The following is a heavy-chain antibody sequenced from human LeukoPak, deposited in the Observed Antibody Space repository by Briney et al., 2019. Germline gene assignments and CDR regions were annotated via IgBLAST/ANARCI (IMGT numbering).Heavy chain of an antibody. V-gene: IGHV3-11*01. D-gene: IGHD3-10*01. CDR3: ARDALGSYDY. CDR1: GFAFSDFY. Sequence: GGSLRLSCAASGFAFSDFYMFWIRQAPGKGLEWISYISNSGSTLYYADSVKGRFTISRDDVKNLLYLQMNSLRADDTAVYYCARDALGSYDYWGQGTLVTVSS. J-gene: IGHJ4*02. CDR2: ISNSGSTL.